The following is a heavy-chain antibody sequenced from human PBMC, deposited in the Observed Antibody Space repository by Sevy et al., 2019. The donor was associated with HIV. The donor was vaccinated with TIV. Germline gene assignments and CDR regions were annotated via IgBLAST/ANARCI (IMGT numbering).Heavy chain of an antibody. Sequence: SETLSLTCAVYGGSFSGYYWSWIRQPPGKGLEWIGEINHSGSTNYNPSLKSRVTISVDTSKNQFSLKLGSVTAADTAVYYCARGQDYGSGSYSYYYYYMDVWGKGTTVTVSS. V-gene: IGHV4-34*01. CDR2: INHSGST. J-gene: IGHJ6*03. D-gene: IGHD3-10*01. CDR1: GGSFSGYY. CDR3: ARGQDYGSGSYSYYYYYMDV.